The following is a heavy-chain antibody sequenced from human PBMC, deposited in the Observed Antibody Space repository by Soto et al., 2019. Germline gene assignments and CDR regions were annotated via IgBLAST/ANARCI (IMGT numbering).Heavy chain of an antibody. D-gene: IGHD5-18*01. CDR2: IFYSGST. Sequence: PSETLSLTCGVSGGSISSYFWSWIRQPPGKGLEWIGHIFYSGSTNYNPALKSRVTISVDTSKSQFSLKLSSVTAADTAVYYCAKDSGYNYGYFRWFDPWGQGTLVTVSS. J-gene: IGHJ5*02. CDR1: GGSISSYF. CDR3: AKDSGYNYGYFRWFDP. V-gene: IGHV4-59*01.